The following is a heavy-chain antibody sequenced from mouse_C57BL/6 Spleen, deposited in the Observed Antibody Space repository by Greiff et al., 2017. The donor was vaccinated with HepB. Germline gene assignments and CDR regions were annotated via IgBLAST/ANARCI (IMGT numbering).Heavy chain of an antibody. CDR3: AYYYGSSYGHYYAMDY. Sequence: VQLQQPGAELVKPGASVKLSCKASGYTFTSYWMQWVKQRPGQGLEWIGEIDPSDSYTNYNQKFKGKATLTVDTSSSTAYMQLSSLTSEDSAVYYCAYYYGSSYGHYYAMDYWGQGTSVTVSS. J-gene: IGHJ4*01. D-gene: IGHD1-1*01. CDR2: IDPSDSYT. CDR1: GYTFTSYW. V-gene: IGHV1-50*01.